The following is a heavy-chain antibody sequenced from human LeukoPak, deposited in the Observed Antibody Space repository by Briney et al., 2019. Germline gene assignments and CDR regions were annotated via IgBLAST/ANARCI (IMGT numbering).Heavy chain of an antibody. CDR2: ISNSGAST. V-gene: IGHV3-21*01. Sequence: GESPRLSCVASGFTFSSCSTNWVRQAPGKGLEWVSSISNSGASTDYADSVKGRFTISRDNAKNSLYLQMTSLRAEDTAVYYCARESRRYGSGSYPPDYWGRGTLVTVSS. CDR3: ARESRRYGSGSYPPDY. CDR1: GFTFSSCS. D-gene: IGHD3-10*01. J-gene: IGHJ4*02.